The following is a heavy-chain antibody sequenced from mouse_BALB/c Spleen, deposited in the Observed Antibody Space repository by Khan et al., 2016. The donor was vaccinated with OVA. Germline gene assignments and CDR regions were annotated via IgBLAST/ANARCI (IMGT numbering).Heavy chain of an antibody. J-gene: IGHJ4*01. Sequence: VQLVESGPGLVAPSQSLSITCTISGFSLTNYGVHWVRQPPGKGLEWLVVIWGDGSTTYNSALKSRLTISKDKSKSQVFLKMNSLQTDDTAVYFCARQPYYHYNIMDYWGQGTSVTVSS. D-gene: IGHD2-10*01. CDR3: ARQPYYHYNIMDY. CDR1: GFSLTNYG. V-gene: IGHV2-6-1*01. CDR2: IWGDGST.